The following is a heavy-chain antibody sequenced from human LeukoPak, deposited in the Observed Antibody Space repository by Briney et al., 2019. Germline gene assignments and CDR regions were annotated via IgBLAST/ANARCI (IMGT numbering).Heavy chain of an antibody. V-gene: IGHV3-23*01. J-gene: IGHJ6*03. Sequence: GGSLRLSCAASGFTFSSYAMSWVRQAPGKGLEWVSAISGSGGSTYYADSVKGRSTISRDNSKNTLYLQMNSLRAEDTAVYYCAKSPGPYYYYYYMDVWGKGTTVTVSS. CDR3: AKSPGPYYYYYYMDV. CDR1: GFTFSSYA. D-gene: IGHD1-14*01. CDR2: ISGSGGST.